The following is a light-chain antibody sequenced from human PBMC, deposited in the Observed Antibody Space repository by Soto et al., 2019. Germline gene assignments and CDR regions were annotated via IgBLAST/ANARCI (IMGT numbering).Light chain of an antibody. J-gene: IGLJ1*01. V-gene: IGLV2-11*01. Sequence: QSVLTQPRSVSGSPGQSVTISCTGTSSDVGDYNYVSWYQQHPGKAPKVMIYDVSKRPSGVPDRFSGSKSGNTASLTISGLHAEDEADYYCCSFAGSFASDVFGTGTKLTVL. CDR3: CSFAGSFASDV. CDR2: DVS. CDR1: SSDVGDYNY.